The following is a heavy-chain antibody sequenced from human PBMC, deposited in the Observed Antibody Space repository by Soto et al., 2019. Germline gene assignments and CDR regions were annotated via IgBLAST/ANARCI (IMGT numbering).Heavy chain of an antibody. CDR2: IYYIGST. Sequence: NPSETLSLTCTVSGGSISSFYWSWIRQPPGKGLEWIGYIYYIGSTNYNPSLKSRVTISVDTSKNQFSLKLSSVTAADTAVYYCARHGTMEGTYYYYMDVWGKGTTVTVSS. V-gene: IGHV4-59*08. J-gene: IGHJ6*03. D-gene: IGHD3-10*01. CDR3: ARHGTMEGTYYYYMDV. CDR1: GGSISSFY.